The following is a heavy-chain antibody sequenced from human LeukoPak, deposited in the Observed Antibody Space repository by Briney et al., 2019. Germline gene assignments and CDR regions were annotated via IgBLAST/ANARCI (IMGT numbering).Heavy chain of an antibody. CDR3: TTFDYAAFLI. Sequence: PGGSLRLSCAASGFTFSSYAMSWVRQAPGKGLEWVSAISDSGGSTYYADSVKGRFTISRDNSKNTLYLRMNSLKTEDTAVYYCTTFDYAAFLIWGQGTMVTVSS. D-gene: IGHD4/OR15-4a*01. J-gene: IGHJ3*02. CDR2: ISDSGGST. V-gene: IGHV3-23*01. CDR1: GFTFSSYA.